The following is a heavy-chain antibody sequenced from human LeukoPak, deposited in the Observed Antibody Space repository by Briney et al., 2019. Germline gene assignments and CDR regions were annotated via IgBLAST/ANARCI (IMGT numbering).Heavy chain of an antibody. CDR3: ARGVLPAGIQGVYNWFDP. D-gene: IGHD2-2*01. V-gene: IGHV4-30-4*01. CDR2: IYYSGST. CDR1: GGSISSSDYF. J-gene: IGHJ5*02. Sequence: SETLSLTCTVSGGSISSSDYFWSWIRQPPGTGLEWIGYIYYSGSTYYSPSLKGRVTISVDTSKSQFSLRLSSVTAADTAVYYCARGVLPAGIQGVYNWFDPWGQGTLVTVSS.